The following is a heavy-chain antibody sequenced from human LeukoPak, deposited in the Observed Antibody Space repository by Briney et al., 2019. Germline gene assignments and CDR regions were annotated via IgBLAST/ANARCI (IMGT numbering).Heavy chain of an antibody. D-gene: IGHD2-21*02. CDR1: GSTLRSYV. J-gene: IGHJ4*02. V-gene: IGHV3-23*01. CDR3: AKDRLLNCRGDCYISDY. CDR2: ISGSGDST. Sequence: GGSLRLSCVASGSTLRSYVMNWVRQTPGKGLEWVSSISGSGDSTFYADSVKGRFSISRDNSKSTLYLQVNGLRTEDTAVYYCAKDRLLNCRGDCYISDYWGQGTVVTVSS.